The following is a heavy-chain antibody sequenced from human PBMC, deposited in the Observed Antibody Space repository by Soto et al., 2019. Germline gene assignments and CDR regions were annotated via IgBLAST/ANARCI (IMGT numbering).Heavy chain of an antibody. Sequence: PGGSLRLSCAASGFTFSSYSMNWVRQAPGKGLEWISYISSRSSTIYYADSVKDRFTISRDDAKNSLYLQMNSLRVEDTAVYYCARDRQDYDFLTGFYVIPFDYGGRGTLVTVSS. CDR2: ISSRSSTI. CDR3: ARDRQDYDFLTGFYVIPFDY. CDR1: GFTFSSYS. J-gene: IGHJ4*02. D-gene: IGHD3-9*01. V-gene: IGHV3-48*04.